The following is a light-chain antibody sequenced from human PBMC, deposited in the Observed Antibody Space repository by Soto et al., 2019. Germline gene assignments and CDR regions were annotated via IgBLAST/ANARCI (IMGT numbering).Light chain of an antibody. Sequence: ALTQPPSVSGSPGQSVTISCTGTSSDVGSYNRVSWYQQPPGTAPKLMIYEVSNRPSGVPDRFSGSKSGNTASLTISGLQAEDEADYYCSLYTSSSTFVVFGTGTNVTVL. J-gene: IGLJ1*01. V-gene: IGLV2-18*01. CDR1: SSDVGSYNR. CDR2: EVS. CDR3: SLYTSSSTFVV.